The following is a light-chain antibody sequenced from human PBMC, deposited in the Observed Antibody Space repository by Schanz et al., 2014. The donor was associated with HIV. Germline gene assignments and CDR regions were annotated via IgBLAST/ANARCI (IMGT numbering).Light chain of an antibody. J-gene: IGKJ5*01. CDR1: QSVSRY. Sequence: EIVLTQSPGTLSLSPGERATLSCRASQSVSRYLAWYQHKPGQAPRLLMYDTNTRATGIPARISGSGSGTEFTLTISSLQSEDFALYYCQQYKIWPITFGRGTRLEVK. V-gene: IGKV3-15*01. CDR2: DTN. CDR3: QQYKIWPIT.